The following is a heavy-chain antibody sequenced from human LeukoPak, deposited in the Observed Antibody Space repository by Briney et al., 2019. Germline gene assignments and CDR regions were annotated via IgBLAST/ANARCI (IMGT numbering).Heavy chain of an antibody. CDR1: GFTFSSSA. D-gene: IGHD2-8*02. Sequence: GGSLRLSCGASGFTFSSSAMHWVRQGPGKGLEWVAYIAHHGNNKYYADSVKGRFTISRDNSKGSLYLQMNSLRADDTAVYYCAKGGSWSCTGWGQGTLVRVSS. CDR2: IAHHGNNK. V-gene: IGHV3-30*02. CDR3: AKGGSWSCTG. J-gene: IGHJ4*02.